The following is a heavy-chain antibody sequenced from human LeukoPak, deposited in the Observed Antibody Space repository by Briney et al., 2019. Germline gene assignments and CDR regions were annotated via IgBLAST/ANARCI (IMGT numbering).Heavy chain of an antibody. Sequence: GGSLRLSCAAFGFTFSSYSMNWVRQAPGKGLEWVSYISSSSSTIYYADSVKGRFTISRDNAKNSLYLQMNSLRAEDTAVYYCARPRFTIFGVVSPFDYWGQGTLVTVSS. CDR2: ISSSSSTI. CDR3: ARPRFTIFGVVSPFDY. D-gene: IGHD3-3*01. CDR1: GFTFSSYS. V-gene: IGHV3-48*01. J-gene: IGHJ4*02.